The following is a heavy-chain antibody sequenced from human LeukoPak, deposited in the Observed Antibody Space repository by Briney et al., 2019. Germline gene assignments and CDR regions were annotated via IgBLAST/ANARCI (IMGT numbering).Heavy chain of an antibody. Sequence: GGSLRLSCAASGFTFSSYEMNWVRQAPGKGLEWISAISGSSSNVYYAASVRGRFTISRDNAKNSLYLQMNSPRAEDTAVYYCARDQERDILTGYEFDYWGQGTLVTVSS. D-gene: IGHD3-9*01. J-gene: IGHJ4*02. CDR3: ARDQERDILTGYEFDY. CDR2: ISGSSSNV. CDR1: GFTFSSYE. V-gene: IGHV3-48*03.